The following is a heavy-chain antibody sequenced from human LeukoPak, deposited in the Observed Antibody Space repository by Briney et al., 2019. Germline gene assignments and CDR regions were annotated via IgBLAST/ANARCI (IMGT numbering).Heavy chain of an antibody. CDR1: GFPFSSYW. CDR3: TRVGYIDEGIDY. Sequence: GGSLRLSCVASGFPFSSYWMTWVRQAPGKGLEWVANIKQDGSKKSYMDSVKGRFTISRDNAKNSLYLQMNSLRAEDTAIYYCTRVGYIDEGIDYWGQGTLVTVSS. J-gene: IGHJ4*02. CDR2: IKQDGSKK. D-gene: IGHD5-24*01. V-gene: IGHV3-7*04.